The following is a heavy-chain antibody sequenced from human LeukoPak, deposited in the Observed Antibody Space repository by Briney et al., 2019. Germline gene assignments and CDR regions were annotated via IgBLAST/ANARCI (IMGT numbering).Heavy chain of an antibody. Sequence: GGSLRLSCAASGFTFSSYWMTWVRQSPGKGLEWVANIKPDGSLIYYVDSVKGRFTISRDNAKNSLYLQMNSLRAEDTAVYYCAKWELYSGFYYIDYWGQGTLATVSS. J-gene: IGHJ4*02. V-gene: IGHV3-7*01. CDR2: IKPDGSLI. CDR3: AKWELYSGFYYIDY. D-gene: IGHD1-26*01. CDR1: GFTFSSYW.